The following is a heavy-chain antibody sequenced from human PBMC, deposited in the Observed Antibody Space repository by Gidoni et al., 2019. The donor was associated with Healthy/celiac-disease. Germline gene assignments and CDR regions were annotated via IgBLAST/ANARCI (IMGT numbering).Heavy chain of an antibody. CDR3: ARDRGYYGSGSSDYYYGIDV. CDR2: ISPILGIA. V-gene: IGHV1-69*08. Sequence: QVQLVQAGAEVKKPGSSVKVSCKASGGTFSSYTISWVRQAPGQGLEWMGRISPILGIANYAQKFHGRVTITADKSTRPAYMELSSLRSEDTAVYYCARDRGYYGSGSSDYYYGIDVWGQGTTVTVSS. CDR1: GGTFSSYT. D-gene: IGHD3-10*01. J-gene: IGHJ6*02.